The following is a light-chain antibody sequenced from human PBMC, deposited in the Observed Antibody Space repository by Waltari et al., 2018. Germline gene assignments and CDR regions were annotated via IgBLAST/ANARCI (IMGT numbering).Light chain of an antibody. V-gene: IGLV2-8*01. CDR2: EVS. CDR1: SSDVGGYNY. Sequence: QSALTQPPSASGSPGQSVTISCTGTSSDVGGYNYVSWYQQHPGKAPKLMIYEVSKRPSGVPERFSGSKSGNTVSLTVSGLRAEDEADYYCSSYVGNNNVVFGGGTKLTVL. CDR3: SSYVGNNNVV. J-gene: IGLJ2*01.